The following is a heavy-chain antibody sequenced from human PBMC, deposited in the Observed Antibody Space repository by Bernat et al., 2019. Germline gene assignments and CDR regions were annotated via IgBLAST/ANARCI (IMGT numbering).Heavy chain of an antibody. Sequence: QMQLVESGGGVVQPGRSLRLSCAASGFSFSTFAMHWARQAPGKGLEWVAIISHDGSEKYYADSVKGRFTISRDNSKNTFYLQMSSLRAEDTAVYYCARDLVEADFWGQGTLVTVS. CDR2: ISHDGSEK. CDR1: GFSFSTFA. D-gene: IGHD3-3*01. CDR3: ARDLVEADF. V-gene: IGHV3-30*15. J-gene: IGHJ4*02.